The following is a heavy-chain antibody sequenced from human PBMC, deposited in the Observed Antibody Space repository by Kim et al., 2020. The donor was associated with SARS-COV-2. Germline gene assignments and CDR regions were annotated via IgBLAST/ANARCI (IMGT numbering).Heavy chain of an antibody. CDR2: IDISGSPI. CDR1: GFTFTSFA. CDR3: AGSSAAGRNY. V-gene: IGHV3-48*03. Sequence: GGSLRLSCAASGFTFTSFAMIWVRQAPGKGLEWVSYIDISGSPIYYTDSVKGRFTISRDNTKHSLNLQMNSLRAEDTAVDYYAGSSAAGRNYWGEGTLGTVS. J-gene: IGHJ4*02. D-gene: IGHD6-13*01.